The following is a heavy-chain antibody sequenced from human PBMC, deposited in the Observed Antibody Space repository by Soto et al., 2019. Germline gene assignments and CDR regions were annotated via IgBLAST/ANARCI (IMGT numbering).Heavy chain of an antibody. CDR3: ARSRGYNWNYYPPTL. CDR1: GGSFSGYY. CDR2: INHSGST. J-gene: IGHJ4*02. Sequence: PSETLSLTCAVYGGSFSGYYWSWIRQPPGKGLEWIGEINHSGSTNYNPSLKSRVTISVDTSKNQFSLKLSSVTAADTAVYYCARSRGYNWNYYPPTLWGQGTLVTVSS. V-gene: IGHV4-34*01. D-gene: IGHD1-7*01.